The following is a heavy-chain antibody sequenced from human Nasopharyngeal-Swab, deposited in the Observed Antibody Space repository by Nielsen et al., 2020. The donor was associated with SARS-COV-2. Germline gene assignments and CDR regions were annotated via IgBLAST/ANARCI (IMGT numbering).Heavy chain of an antibody. CDR2: ISYDGSNK. CDR3: AREATHRGPFDY. Sequence: GGSLRPSCAASGFTFSSYAMHWVRQAPGKGLEWVAVISYDGSNKYYADSVKGRFTISRDNSKNTLYLQMNSLRAEDTAVYYCAREATHRGPFDYWGQGTLVTVSS. CDR1: GFTFSSYA. J-gene: IGHJ4*02. D-gene: IGHD5-24*01. V-gene: IGHV3-30*04.